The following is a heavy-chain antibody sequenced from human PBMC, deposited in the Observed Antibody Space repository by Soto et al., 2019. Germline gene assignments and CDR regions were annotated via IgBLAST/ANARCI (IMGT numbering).Heavy chain of an antibody. CDR2: INYRGSS. J-gene: IGHJ6*02. D-gene: IGHD3-3*02. Sequence: PSETLSLTCAVYGGSFTGYYWTWIRQTPGKGLEWTGEINYRGSSYYNPSLESRISMAVDTSKNQFSLKLRSVTAADTAVYFCVRGQPHRITIFEVVIRSYDYGMDVWGQGTTVTVSS. CDR3: VRGQPHRITIFEVVIRSYDYGMDV. CDR1: GGSFTGYY. V-gene: IGHV4-34*01.